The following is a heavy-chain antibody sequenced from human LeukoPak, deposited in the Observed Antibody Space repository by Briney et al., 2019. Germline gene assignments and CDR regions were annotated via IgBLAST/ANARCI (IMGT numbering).Heavy chain of an antibody. J-gene: IGHJ4*02. CDR1: GGSFSGYY. V-gene: IGHV4-34*01. CDR2: INHSGST. CDR3: VTYYFDSSGPKKNY. Sequence: SETLSLTCAVYGGSFSGYYWSWIRQPPGKGLEWIGEINHSGSTNYNPSLKSRVTISVDTSKKQFSLKLSSVSAADTAVYYCVTYYFDSSGPKKNYWGQGTLVTVSS. D-gene: IGHD3-22*01.